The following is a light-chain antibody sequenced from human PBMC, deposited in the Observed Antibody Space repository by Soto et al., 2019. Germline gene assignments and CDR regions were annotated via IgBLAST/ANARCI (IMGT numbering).Light chain of an antibody. CDR3: SEYTVSRTYV. CDR2: NVY. CDR1: SSDVGAYNF. Sequence: QSALTQPASVSGSPGQTTTISCTGTSSDVGAYNFVSWHQQHPGKASKLMIYNVYDRPSGISYRFSGSMSGNTTSLTISGLQCDDEADYYCSEYTVSRTYVVGTGTKV. V-gene: IGLV2-14*03. J-gene: IGLJ1*01.